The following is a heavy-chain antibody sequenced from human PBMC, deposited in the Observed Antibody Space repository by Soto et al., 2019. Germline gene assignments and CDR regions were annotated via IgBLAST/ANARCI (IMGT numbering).Heavy chain of an antibody. CDR1: GGSISTVNYW. CDR3: ARGPSGDKVDS. CDR2: IYNGGST. V-gene: IGHV4-30-4*01. Sequence: QVQLQESGPGLVKPSQTLSLTCTVSGGSISTVNYWWSWIRQSPDMGLEWIGHIYNGGSTYNNPSLGSXGTSSXXTSKNQLSLTLSSVSAADTAVYYCARGPSGDKVDSWGQGTLVTVSS. J-gene: IGHJ4*02. D-gene: IGHD7-27*01.